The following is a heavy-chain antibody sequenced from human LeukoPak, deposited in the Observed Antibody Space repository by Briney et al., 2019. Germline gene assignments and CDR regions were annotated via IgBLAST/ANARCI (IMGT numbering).Heavy chain of an antibody. V-gene: IGHV3-66*04. J-gene: IGHJ4*02. CDR1: GFTVSSNY. Sequence: GGSLRLSCAASGFTVSSNYMSWVRQAPGKGLEWVSVIYSGGSTYYADSVKGRFTISRDNSKNTLYLQMNSLRAEDTAVYYCARPGLSSSWYGTFDYWGQGTLVTVSS. D-gene: IGHD6-13*01. CDR2: IYSGGST. CDR3: ARPGLSSSWYGTFDY.